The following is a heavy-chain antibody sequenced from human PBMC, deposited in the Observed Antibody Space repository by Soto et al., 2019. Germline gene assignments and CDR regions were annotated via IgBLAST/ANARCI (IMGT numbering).Heavy chain of an antibody. D-gene: IGHD1-1*01. CDR1: GGSISPYY. J-gene: IGHJ4*02. V-gene: IGHV4-59*01. CDR3: ARGREAYKWNDAGY. CDR2: IYYSGST. Sequence: SEALSLTCIVSGGSISPYYWSWIRQPPGKGLEWIGYIYYSGSTNYNPSLKSRVTISVDTSKNQFSLRLSSVTAADTAVYYCARGREAYKWNDAGYWGQGTLVTVSS.